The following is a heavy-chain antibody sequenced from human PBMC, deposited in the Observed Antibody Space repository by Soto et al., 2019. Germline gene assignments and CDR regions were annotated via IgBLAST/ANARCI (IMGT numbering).Heavy chain of an antibody. CDR2: ISWEGDTI. D-gene: IGHD3-22*01. CDR1: GFTFDDYA. V-gene: IGHV3-9*01. Sequence: EVQLVESGGGLVQPGRSLRLSCAASGFTFDDYAMHWVRQAPEKGLEWVSGISWEGDTIGYADSVKGRFTISRDNAKHSLYLQMNSLRPEDTALYYCAKGVIVAAEIDYWGQGTPVTVSS. CDR3: AKGVIVAAEIDY. J-gene: IGHJ4*02.